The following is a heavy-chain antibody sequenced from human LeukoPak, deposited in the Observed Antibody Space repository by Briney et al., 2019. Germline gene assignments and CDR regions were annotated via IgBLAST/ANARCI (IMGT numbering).Heavy chain of an antibody. CDR1: GGSISTHY. CDR3: ARHTVGATGSFDY. J-gene: IGHJ4*02. Sequence: SETLSLTCTVSGGSISTHYWSWIRQPPGKGLEWIGYIYYSGSTVYNPSLKSRVTISVDTSKNQFSLKLSSVTAADTAVYYCARHTVGATGSFDYWGQGTLVTVSS. CDR2: IYYSGST. V-gene: IGHV4-59*08. D-gene: IGHD1-26*01.